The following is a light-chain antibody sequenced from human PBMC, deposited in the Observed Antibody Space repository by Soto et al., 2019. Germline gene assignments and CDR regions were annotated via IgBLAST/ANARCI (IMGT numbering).Light chain of an antibody. CDR2: EGS. J-gene: IGLJ2*01. Sequence: QSVLTQPASVSGSPGQSITISCTGTSSDVGSYILVSWYQQHPGKAPKLMIYEGSKRPSGVSNRFSGSKSGNTASLTISGLQAEDEADYYCCSYADSSTYVIFGGGTKLTVL. V-gene: IGLV2-23*01. CDR1: SSDVGSYIL. CDR3: CSYADSSTYVI.